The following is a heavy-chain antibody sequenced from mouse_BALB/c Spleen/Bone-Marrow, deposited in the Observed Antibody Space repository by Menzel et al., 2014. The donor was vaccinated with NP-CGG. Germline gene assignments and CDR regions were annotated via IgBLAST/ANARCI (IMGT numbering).Heavy chain of an antibody. CDR1: GFSISNYA. D-gene: IGHD2-4*01. Sequence: QVQLKESGPGLVQPSQSLSITCTVSGFSISNYAVHWVRQSPGKGLEWLGVIWSGGNRDYNAAFISRLSISKDNSESQVFFKMNSLQPNDTAIHYCARNYDFGDYYAMDYWGQGTSVTVSS. CDR3: ARNYDFGDYYAMDY. J-gene: IGHJ4*01. V-gene: IGHV2-2*02. CDR2: IWSGGNR.